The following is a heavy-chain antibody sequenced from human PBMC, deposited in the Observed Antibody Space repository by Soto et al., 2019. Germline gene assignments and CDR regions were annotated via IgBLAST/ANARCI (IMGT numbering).Heavy chain of an antibody. CDR1: GFTFSSYW. D-gene: IGHD3-22*01. J-gene: IGHJ4*02. V-gene: IGHV3-74*01. Sequence: EVPLVESGGGLVQPGGSLRLSCAASGFTFSSYWMHWVRQAPGKGLVWVSRIKSDGSGTYYADSVKGRHTISRDNAKNGLYLQMNSLRAEATAVYYCARGNGDYYDGNGYLGRHWGQGHLVTVSS. CDR2: IKSDGSGT. CDR3: ARGNGDYYDGNGYLGRH.